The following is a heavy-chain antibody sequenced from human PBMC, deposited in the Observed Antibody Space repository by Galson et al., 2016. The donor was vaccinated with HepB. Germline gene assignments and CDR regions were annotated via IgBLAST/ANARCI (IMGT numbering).Heavy chain of an antibody. J-gene: IGHJ4*02. CDR1: GVSITSNAW. Sequence: SETLSLTCAVSGVSITSNAWWSWVRQPPGQGLEWIGQIFHSGRVNYTPSLASRVTISIDTSNNHFSLRPTSVTAADTALYYCARQYWGGPSDYWGQGTLVTVSS. CDR2: IFHSGRV. CDR3: ARQYWGGPSDY. D-gene: IGHD2/OR15-2a*01. V-gene: IGHV4-4*02.